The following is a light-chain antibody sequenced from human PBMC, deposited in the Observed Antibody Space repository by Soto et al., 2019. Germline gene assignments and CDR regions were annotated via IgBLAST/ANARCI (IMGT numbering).Light chain of an antibody. V-gene: IGKV1-5*01. CDR3: QQLNSYPIT. Sequence: DIEMTQSPSTLSASVGDRVTITCRASQSINRWLAWYQQKSGKAPKLLIYAASTLQSGVPSRFSGSGSGTEFTLTISRLQPEDFATYYCQQLNSYPITFGQGTRLEVK. J-gene: IGKJ5*01. CDR2: AAS. CDR1: QSINRW.